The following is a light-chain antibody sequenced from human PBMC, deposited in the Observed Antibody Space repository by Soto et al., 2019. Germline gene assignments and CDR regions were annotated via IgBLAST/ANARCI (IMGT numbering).Light chain of an antibody. CDR3: LQDYSYPRT. CDR2: GTS. J-gene: IGKJ1*01. CDR1: QAIRTE. V-gene: IGKV1-6*01. Sequence: AIQMTQSPSSLSASVGDRVVITCRASQAIRTELGWYQQRPGKAPKLLIYGTSNLQSGVPSRFSGSGSGTDFTLTISSLQPEDFATYYCLQDYSYPRTFGQGTKVDIK.